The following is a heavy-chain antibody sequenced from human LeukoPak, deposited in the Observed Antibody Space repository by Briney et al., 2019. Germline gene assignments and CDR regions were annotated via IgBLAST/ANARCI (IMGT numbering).Heavy chain of an antibody. CDR1: GFSFSGSG. J-gene: IGHJ4*02. D-gene: IGHD6-13*01. CDR2: VRYDGNNK. Sequence: GGSLRLSCAASGFSFSGSGMHWVRQAPGKGLEWVAFVRYDGNNKYYADSVKGRFTISRGNSKSTLYLQMDSLRAEDTAVYYCAKDTAAAKYYFDYGGQGTLVTVSS. CDR3: AKDTAAAKYYFDY. V-gene: IGHV3-30*02.